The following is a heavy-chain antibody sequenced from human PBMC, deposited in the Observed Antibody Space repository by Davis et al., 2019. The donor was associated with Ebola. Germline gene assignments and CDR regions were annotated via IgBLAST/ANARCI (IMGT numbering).Heavy chain of an antibody. CDR3: ARANWATVGTRWFDP. J-gene: IGHJ5*02. V-gene: IGHV1-8*02. Sequence: AASVKVSCKTSGYTFTSYDINWVRQATGQGPEWMGWMNPNSGNTGYAQKFQGRVTMTRDTSTSTAYMELSGLRSEDTAVYYCARANWATVGTRWFDPWGQGTLVTVSS. CDR1: GYTFTSYD. CDR2: MNPNSGNT. D-gene: IGHD6-13*01.